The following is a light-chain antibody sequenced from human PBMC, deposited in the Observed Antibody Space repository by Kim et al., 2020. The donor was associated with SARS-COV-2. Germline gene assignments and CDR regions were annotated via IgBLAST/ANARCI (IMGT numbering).Light chain of an antibody. Sequence: SYELTQPPSVSVSPGQTASITCSGDKLGDKYASWYQQKPGQSPVLVIHQDTKRPSGIPERFSGSNAGNTATLTISGTQAMDEADYYCQAWDSSTAVFGGGTKLTVL. CDR2: QDT. CDR1: KLGDKY. CDR3: QAWDSSTAV. J-gene: IGLJ3*02. V-gene: IGLV3-1*01.